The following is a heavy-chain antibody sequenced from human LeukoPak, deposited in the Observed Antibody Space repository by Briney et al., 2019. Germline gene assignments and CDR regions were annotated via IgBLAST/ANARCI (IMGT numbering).Heavy chain of an antibody. D-gene: IGHD3-10*01. J-gene: IGHJ4*02. CDR1: GFTFSSYS. V-gene: IGHV3-21*01. CDR3: ASAGVLLWFGELYDY. Sequence: PGGSLRLSCAASGFTFSSYSMNWVRQAPGKGLEWVSSISSSSSYIYYADSVKGRFTISRDNAKNSLYLQMNSLRAEDTAVYYCASAGVLLWFGELYDYWGQGTLVTVSS. CDR2: ISSSSSYI.